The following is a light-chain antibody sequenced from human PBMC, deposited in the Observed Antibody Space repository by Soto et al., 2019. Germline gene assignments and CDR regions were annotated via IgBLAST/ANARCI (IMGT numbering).Light chain of an antibody. CDR2: AAS. Sequence: DIQMTQSPSSLSASVGDRVTITCRASQSIHSFLNWYQKKPGKAPKVLIHAASRVQSGVPSTFSASGSGTDFALTISSLQPEDFATYYCHQTYANPWTFGQGTKVDIK. V-gene: IGKV1-39*01. CDR3: HQTYANPWT. CDR1: QSIHSF. J-gene: IGKJ1*01.